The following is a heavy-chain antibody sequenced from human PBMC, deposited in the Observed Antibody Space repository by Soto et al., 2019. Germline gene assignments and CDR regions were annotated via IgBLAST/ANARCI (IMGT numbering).Heavy chain of an antibody. D-gene: IGHD4-17*01. V-gene: IGHV4-39*02. CDR3: AGEMTTVTTYYFDY. CDR2: IYYSGST. J-gene: IGHJ4*02. Sequence: SETLSLTCTVSGGSISSSSYYWGWIRQPPGKGLEWIGSIYYSGSTYYNPSLKSRVTISVDTSKNQFSLKLSSVTAADTAVYYCAGEMTTVTTYYFDYWGQGTLVTVSS. CDR1: GGSISSSSYY.